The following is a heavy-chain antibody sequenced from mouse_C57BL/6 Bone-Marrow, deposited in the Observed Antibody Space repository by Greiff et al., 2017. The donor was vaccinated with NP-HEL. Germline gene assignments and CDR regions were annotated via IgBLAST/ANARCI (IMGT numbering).Heavy chain of an antibody. CDR2: LNPGSGGT. J-gene: IGHJ3*01. CDR1: GYAFTNYL. V-gene: IGHV1-54*01. Sequence: VQLQQSGAELVRPGTSVKVSCKASGYAFTNYLIEWVKQRPGQGLEWIGVLNPGSGGTTYNEKFKGKATLTADKSSSTPYMQLSSLTSEDSAVYFCARWRGLAYWGQGTLVTVSA. CDR3: ARWRGLAY.